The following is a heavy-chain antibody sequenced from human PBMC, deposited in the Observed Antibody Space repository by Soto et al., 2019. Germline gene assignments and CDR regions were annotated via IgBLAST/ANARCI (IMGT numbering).Heavy chain of an antibody. CDR3: ARAGRGYSYGWTDYYYGMDV. CDR2: IYYSGST. V-gene: IGHV4-59*01. Sequence: SETRSLTCTVSGGSISSYYWSWIRQPPGKGLEWIGYIYYSGSTNYNPSLKRRVTISVDTSKNQFSRKLSSVTAADTAVSYCARAGRGYSYGWTDYYYGMDVWGQGTTVTVSS. D-gene: IGHD5-18*01. CDR1: GGSISSYY. J-gene: IGHJ6*01.